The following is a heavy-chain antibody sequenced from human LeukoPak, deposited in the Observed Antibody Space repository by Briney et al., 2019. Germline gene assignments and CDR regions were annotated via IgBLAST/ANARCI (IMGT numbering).Heavy chain of an antibody. CDR3: ARDSDGGNRYHFDY. J-gene: IGHJ4*02. CDR2: IWYDGSNK. Sequence: PGGSLRLSCAASGFTFSSYGMHWVRQAPGKGLEWVAVIWYDGSNKYYADSVKGRFTISRDNSKNTLYLQMNSLRAEDTAVYYCARDSDGGNRYHFDYWGQGTLVTVSS. CDR1: GFTFSSYG. D-gene: IGHD4-23*01. V-gene: IGHV3-33*01.